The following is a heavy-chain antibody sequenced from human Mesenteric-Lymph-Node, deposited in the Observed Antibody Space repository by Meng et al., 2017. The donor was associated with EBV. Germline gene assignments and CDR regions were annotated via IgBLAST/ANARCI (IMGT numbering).Heavy chain of an antibody. D-gene: IGHD2-15*01. V-gene: IGHV4-61*01. CDR2: IYYSGST. J-gene: IGHJ5*02. Sequence: VAVEESGPGLVKPSETLSLTCTVSGGSVSSSSYYWSWIRQPPGKGLEYIGYIYYSGSTNYNPSLKSRVTISMDTSKNQVSLKLSSVSAADTAVYYCARVDLSSGGSCLDPWGPGTLVTVSS. CDR3: ARVDLSSGGSCLDP. CDR1: GGSVSSSSYY.